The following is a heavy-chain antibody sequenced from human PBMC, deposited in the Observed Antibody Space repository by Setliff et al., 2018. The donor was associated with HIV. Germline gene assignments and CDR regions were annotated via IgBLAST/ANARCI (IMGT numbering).Heavy chain of an antibody. CDR3: ARPRVFDSFDV. Sequence: ASVKVSCKATEYMILAYKMNWVRQAPGQGLEWIGRISPNNGVAEYAPKFQGRVIMTLDTSISPAYLEIPRLTSDDAAVYYCARPRVFDSFDVWGQGTMVTVSS. J-gene: IGHJ3*01. CDR2: ISPNNGVA. V-gene: IGHV1-2*06. CDR1: EYMILAYK.